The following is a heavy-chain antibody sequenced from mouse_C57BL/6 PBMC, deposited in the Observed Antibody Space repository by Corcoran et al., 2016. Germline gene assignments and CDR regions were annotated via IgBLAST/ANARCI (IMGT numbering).Heavy chain of an antibody. D-gene: IGHD2-4*01. CDR1: GYTFTDYY. CDR2: IYPGSGNT. V-gene: IGHV1-76*01. Sequence: QVQLKQSGAELVRPGASVKLSCKASGYTFTDYYINWVKQRPGQGLEWIARIYPGSGNTYYNEKFKGKATLTAEKSSSTAYMQLSSLTSEDSAVYFCARATMITTGWYFDVWGTGTTVTVSS. CDR3: ARATMITTGWYFDV. J-gene: IGHJ1*03.